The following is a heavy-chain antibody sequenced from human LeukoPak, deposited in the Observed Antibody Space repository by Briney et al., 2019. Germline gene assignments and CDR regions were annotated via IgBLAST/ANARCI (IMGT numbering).Heavy chain of an antibody. D-gene: IGHD3-3*01. CDR2: IRSKANSYAT. V-gene: IGHV3-73*01. J-gene: IGHJ4*02. CDR3: TRHAPVIWSGYYTFDY. Sequence: GGSLRLSCAASGFTFSGSAMHWVRQASGKGLEWVGRIRSKANSYATAYAASVKGRFTISRDDSKNTAYLQMNSLKTEDTAAYYCTRHAPVIWSGYYTFDYWGQGTLVTVSS. CDR1: GFTFSGSA.